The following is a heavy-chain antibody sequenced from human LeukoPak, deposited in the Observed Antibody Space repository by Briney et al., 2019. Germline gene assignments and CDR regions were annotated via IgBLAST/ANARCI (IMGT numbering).Heavy chain of an antibody. J-gene: IGHJ5*02. Sequence: SETLSLTCTVSGGSIGSGTYYWGWIRQSPGKGLEWIGSIYYSGSTYYNPSLKSRVTISVDTSKNQFSLKLSSVTAADTAVYYCARDLRDFWSGSGWFDPWGQGTLVTVSS. CDR3: ARDLRDFWSGSGWFDP. CDR2: IYYSGST. D-gene: IGHD3-3*01. CDR1: GGSIGSGTYY. V-gene: IGHV4-39*07.